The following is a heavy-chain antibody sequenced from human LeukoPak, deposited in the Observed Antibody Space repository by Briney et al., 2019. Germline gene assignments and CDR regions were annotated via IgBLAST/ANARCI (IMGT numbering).Heavy chain of an antibody. V-gene: IGHV3-30*18. J-gene: IGHJ4*02. D-gene: IGHD1-26*01. CDR1: GFTFSSYG. Sequence: GGSLRLSCAASGFTFSSYGMHWVRQAPGKGLEWVAVISYDGSNKYYADSVKGRFTISRDNSKNTLFLQMNSLRAEDTAVYYCAKDRNSGSYSSPFDYWGQGTLVTVSS. CDR2: ISYDGSNK. CDR3: AKDRNSGSYSSPFDY.